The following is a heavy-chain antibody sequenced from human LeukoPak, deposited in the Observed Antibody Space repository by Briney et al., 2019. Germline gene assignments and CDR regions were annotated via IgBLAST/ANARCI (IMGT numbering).Heavy chain of an antibody. Sequence: GRSLRLSCAASGFTFSSYGMHWVRQAPGKGLEWVAVIWYGGSNKYYADSVKGRFTISRDNSKNTLYLQMNSLRAEDTAVYYCARDTTMIVVVIPFDYWGQGTLVTVSS. J-gene: IGHJ4*02. CDR3: ARDTTMIVVVIPFDY. D-gene: IGHD3-22*01. V-gene: IGHV3-33*08. CDR1: GFTFSSYG. CDR2: IWYGGSNK.